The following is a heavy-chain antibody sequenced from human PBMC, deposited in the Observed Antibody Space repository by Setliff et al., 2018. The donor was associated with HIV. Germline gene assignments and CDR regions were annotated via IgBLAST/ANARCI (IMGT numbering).Heavy chain of an antibody. CDR1: GYSISSGCY. V-gene: IGHV4-38-2*01. D-gene: IGHD5-12*01. Sequence: PSETLSLTCAVSGYSISSGCYWGWIRQPPGKGLAWIGSMYHTGSTYYSPSLNSRFTISVDTSKNQFSLKLRSVTAADTAVYYCARQPLYNDYDWRSYYFDYWGQGSLVTVSS. CDR3: ARQPLYNDYDWRSYYFDY. CDR2: MYHTGST. J-gene: IGHJ4*02.